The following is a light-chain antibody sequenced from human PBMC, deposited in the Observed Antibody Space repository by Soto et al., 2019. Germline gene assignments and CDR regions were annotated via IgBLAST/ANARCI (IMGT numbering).Light chain of an antibody. V-gene: IGKV3-15*01. CDR1: QSVSSS. Sequence: EIVMTQSPATLSVSPGERATLSCRASQSVSSSLAWYQQKPGQAPRLLIYGASTRATGIPARFSGSGSGTDFTLTISSLQSEDFAVYYCQQYNNWPITFGQGTRLEIK. J-gene: IGKJ5*01. CDR2: GAS. CDR3: QQYNNWPIT.